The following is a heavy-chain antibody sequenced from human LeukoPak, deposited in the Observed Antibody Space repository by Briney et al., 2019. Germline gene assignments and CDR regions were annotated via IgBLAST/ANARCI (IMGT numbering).Heavy chain of an antibody. Sequence: GGSLRLSCAASGFTFSSYSMNWVRQAPGKGLEWVSSISSSSSYIYYADSVKGRFTISRDNAKNSLYLQMNSLRAEDTAVYYCARGPATGATTRYFQHWGQGTLVTVSS. D-gene: IGHD1-26*01. V-gene: IGHV3-21*01. CDR1: GFTFSSYS. J-gene: IGHJ1*01. CDR2: ISSSSSYI. CDR3: ARGPATGATTRYFQH.